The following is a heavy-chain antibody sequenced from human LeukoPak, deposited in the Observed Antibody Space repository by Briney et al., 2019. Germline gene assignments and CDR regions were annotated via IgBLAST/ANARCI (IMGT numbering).Heavy chain of an antibody. D-gene: IGHD3-10*01. J-gene: IGHJ5*02. CDR2: IYYSGST. Sequence: PSETLSLTCTVSGGSISSSSYYWGWIRQPPGKGLEWIGSIYYSGSTYYNPSLKSRVTISVDTSKNQFSLKLSSVTAADTAVYYCARDRLGSYYGSGSYWFDPWGQGTLVTVSS. V-gene: IGHV4-39*07. CDR1: GGSISSSSYY. CDR3: ARDRLGSYYGSGSYWFDP.